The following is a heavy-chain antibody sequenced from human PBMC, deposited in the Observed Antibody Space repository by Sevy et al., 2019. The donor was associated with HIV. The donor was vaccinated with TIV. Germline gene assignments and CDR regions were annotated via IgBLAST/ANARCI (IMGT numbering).Heavy chain of an antibody. Sequence: GGSLRLSCAASGFRFNYHNMNWVRQAPGKGLEWISYISNSGSTTYLADSVRGRFTISRDNAKNSLFLEMDNLTDEDTAVYYCAREGNRVRQTIPLDSWGRGIQVTVSS. CDR2: ISNSGSTT. V-gene: IGHV3-48*02. D-gene: IGHD3-3*01. CDR1: GFRFNYHN. CDR3: AREGNRVRQTIPLDS. J-gene: IGHJ4*02.